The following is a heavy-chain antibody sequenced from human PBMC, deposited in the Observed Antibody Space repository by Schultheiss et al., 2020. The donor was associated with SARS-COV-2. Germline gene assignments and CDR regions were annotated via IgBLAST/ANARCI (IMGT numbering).Heavy chain of an antibody. Sequence: SETLSLTCTVSGGSISSGSYYWSWIRQHPGKGLEWIGYIYYSGSTYYNPSLKSRVTISVDTSKNQFSLKLSSVTATDTAVYYCARGIATAGNGYWGQGTLVTVSS. CDR3: ARGIATAGNGY. V-gene: IGHV4-39*01. CDR1: GGSISSGSYY. D-gene: IGHD6-13*01. CDR2: IYYSGST. J-gene: IGHJ4*02.